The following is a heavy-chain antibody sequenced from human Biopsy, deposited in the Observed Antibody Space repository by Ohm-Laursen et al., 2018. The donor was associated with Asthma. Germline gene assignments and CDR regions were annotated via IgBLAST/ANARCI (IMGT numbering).Heavy chain of an antibody. CDR3: ARGGYYGDRRHHNGLDV. V-gene: IGHV1-46*01. Sequence: ASVKVSCKASGGTFSSYAISWVRQAPGQGLEWMGIINPSGGSTSYAQKFQGRVTMTRDTSTSTVYMELSSLRSEDTAVYYCARGGYYGDRRHHNGLDVWGQGTTVTVSS. CDR1: GGTFSSYA. CDR2: INPSGGST. D-gene: IGHD4-17*01. J-gene: IGHJ6*02.